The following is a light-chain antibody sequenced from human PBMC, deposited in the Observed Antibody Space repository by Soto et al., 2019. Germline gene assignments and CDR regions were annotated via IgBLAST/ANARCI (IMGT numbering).Light chain of an antibody. V-gene: IGLV2-14*01. CDR3: SSYTSSSTLVV. Sequence: QSVLTQPASVSGSPGQSITISCTGTSSDVGGYNYVSWYQQHPGKAPKLMIYDVSNRPSGVSNGFSGSKSGNTASLTISGLQAEYEADYYCSSYTSSSTLVVYGGGTKLTVL. J-gene: IGLJ2*01. CDR1: SSDVGGYNY. CDR2: DVS.